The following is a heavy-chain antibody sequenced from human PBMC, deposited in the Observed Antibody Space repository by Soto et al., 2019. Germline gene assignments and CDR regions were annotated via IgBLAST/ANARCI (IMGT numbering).Heavy chain of an antibody. CDR3: ARQTTVTEGDAFDI. V-gene: IGHV3-21*01. CDR2: ISSSSSYI. Sequence: GGSLRLSCAASGFTFSSYSMNWVRQAPGKGLEWVSSISSSSSYIYYADSVKGRFTISRDNAKNSLYLQMNSLRAEDTAVYYCARQTTVTEGDAFDIWGQGTMVTVSS. J-gene: IGHJ3*02. D-gene: IGHD4-17*01. CDR1: GFTFSSYS.